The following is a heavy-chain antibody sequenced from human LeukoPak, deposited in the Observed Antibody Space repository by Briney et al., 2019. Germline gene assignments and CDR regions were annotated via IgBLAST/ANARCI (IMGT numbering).Heavy chain of an antibody. V-gene: IGHV3-53*01. J-gene: IGHJ3*02. CDR2: IYSGGST. Sequence: GSLRLSCAASGFTFSRDWMSWVRQAPGKGLEWVSIIYSGGSTFYADSVKGRFTISRDNSKNTLYLQMNSLRAEDTAVYYCARGGSYLSAFDIWGQGTMVTVSS. CDR1: GFTFSRDW. D-gene: IGHD1-26*01. CDR3: ARGGSYLSAFDI.